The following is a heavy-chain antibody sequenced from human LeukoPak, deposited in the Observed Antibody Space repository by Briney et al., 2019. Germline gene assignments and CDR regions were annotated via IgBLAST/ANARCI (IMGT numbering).Heavy chain of an antibody. CDR3: ARDRSKRYCSGGSCNYYFDY. D-gene: IGHD2-15*01. V-gene: IGHV4-59*12. CDR2: IYYSGST. CDR1: GGSISSYY. Sequence: PSETLSLTCTVSGGSISSYYWSWIRQPPGKGLEWIGYIYYSGSTNHNPSLKSRVTISVDTSKNQFSLKLSSVTAADTAVYYCARDRSKRYCSGGSCNYYFDYWGQGTLVTVSS. J-gene: IGHJ4*02.